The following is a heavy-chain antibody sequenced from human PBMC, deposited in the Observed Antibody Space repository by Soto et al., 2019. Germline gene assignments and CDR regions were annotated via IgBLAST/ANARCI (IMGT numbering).Heavy chain of an antibody. J-gene: IGHJ4*02. D-gene: IGHD6-25*01. V-gene: IGHV3-74*01. CDR3: GRGSGPRGRPY. CDR1: GFTFNSYW. CDR2: IHGDGITT. Sequence: GGSLRLSCAASGFTFNSYWMHWVRQAPGKGLVWVARIHGDGITTTYVDSVKGRFTISRDNAKNTVYLQMNSLRAEDTAVYYCGRGSGPRGRPYWGQGILVTVSS.